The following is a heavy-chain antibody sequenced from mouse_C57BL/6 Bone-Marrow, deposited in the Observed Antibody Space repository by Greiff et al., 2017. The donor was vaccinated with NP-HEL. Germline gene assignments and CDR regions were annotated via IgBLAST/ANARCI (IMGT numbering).Heavy chain of an antibody. V-gene: IGHV1-82*01. J-gene: IGHJ2*01. CDR3: ARRYYYGSSWNYFDY. Sequence: QVQLQQSGPELVKPGASVKISCKASGYAFSSSWMNWVKQRPGKGLEWIGRIYPGDGDTNYNGKFKGKATLTADKSSSTAYMQLSSLTSEDSAVYFCARRYYYGSSWNYFDYWGQGTTLTVSS. CDR1: GYAFSSSW. D-gene: IGHD1-1*01. CDR2: IYPGDGDT.